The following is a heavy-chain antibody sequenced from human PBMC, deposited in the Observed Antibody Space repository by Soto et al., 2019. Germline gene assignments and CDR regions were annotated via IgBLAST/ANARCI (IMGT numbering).Heavy chain of an antibody. CDR3: ARGGEYSSSFGAKGYYMDV. CDR1: GFTFSSYG. J-gene: IGHJ6*03. CDR2: IWYDGSNK. V-gene: IGHV3-33*01. D-gene: IGHD6-6*01. Sequence: QVQLVESGGGVVQPGRSLRLSCAASGFTFSSYGMHWVRQAPGKGLEWVAVIWYDGSNKYYADSVKGRFTISRDNSKNTLYLQMNSLRAEDTAVYYCARGGEYSSSFGAKGYYMDVWGKGTTVTVSS.